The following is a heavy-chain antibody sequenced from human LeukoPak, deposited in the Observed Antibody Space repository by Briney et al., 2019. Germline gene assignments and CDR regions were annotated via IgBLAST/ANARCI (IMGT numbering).Heavy chain of an antibody. CDR2: IYTSGST. D-gene: IGHD3-10*01. CDR1: GGSISSGSYY. Sequence: SETLSLTCTVSGGSISSGSYYWSWIRQPAGKGLEWIGLIYTSGSTNYNPSLKSRVTISVDTSKNQFSLKLSPVTAADTAVYYCARDRRGYYFDYWGQGTLATVSS. J-gene: IGHJ4*02. V-gene: IGHV4-61*02. CDR3: ARDRRGYYFDY.